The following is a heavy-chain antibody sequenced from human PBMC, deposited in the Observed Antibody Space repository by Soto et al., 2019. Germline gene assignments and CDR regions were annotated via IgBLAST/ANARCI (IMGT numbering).Heavy chain of an antibody. CDR3: ARGRGGELRLGELSPIDY. D-gene: IGHD3-16*02. J-gene: IGHJ4*02. CDR2: ISYDGSNK. V-gene: IGHV3-30-3*01. CDR1: GFTFSSYA. Sequence: LRLSCAASGFTFSSYAMHWVRQAPGKGLEWVAVISYDGSNKYYADSVKGRFTISRDNSKNTLYLQMNSLRAEDTAVYYCARGRGGELRLGELSPIDYWGQGTLVTV.